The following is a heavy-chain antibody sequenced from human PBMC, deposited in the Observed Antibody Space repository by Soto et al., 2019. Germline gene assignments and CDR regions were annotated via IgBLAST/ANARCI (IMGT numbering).Heavy chain of an antibody. D-gene: IGHD3-10*01. V-gene: IGHV3-33*01. J-gene: IGHJ4*02. CDR3: ARDYTPLGYYGSGSYYC. CDR2: IWYDGSNK. Sequence: SLRLSCAASGFTFSSYGMHWVRQAPGKGLEWVAVIWYDGSNKYYADSMKGRFTISRDNSKNTLYLQMNSLRAEDTAVYYCARDYTPLGYYGSGSYYCWGQGTLVTVSS. CDR1: GFTFSSYG.